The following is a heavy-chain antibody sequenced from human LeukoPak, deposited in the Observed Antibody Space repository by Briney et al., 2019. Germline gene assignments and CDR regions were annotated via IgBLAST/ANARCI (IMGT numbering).Heavy chain of an antibody. CDR1: VYTFTGYY. D-gene: IGHD3-10*01. J-gene: IGHJ4*02. CDR3: ARYYGSGRYVDY. V-gene: IGHV1-2*02. CDR2: INPNSGGT. Sequence: ASVKVSCKASVYTFTGYYMHWVRQAPGQGLERVGWINPNSGGTNYAQKFQGRVTMTRDTSISTAYMELSRLRSDDTAVYYCARYYGSGRYVDYWGQGTLVTVSS.